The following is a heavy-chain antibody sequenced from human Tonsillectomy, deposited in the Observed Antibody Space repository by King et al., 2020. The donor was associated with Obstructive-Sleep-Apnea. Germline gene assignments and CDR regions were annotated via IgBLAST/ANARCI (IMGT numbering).Heavy chain of an antibody. CDR1: GYTFTDYY. Sequence: QLVQSGAEVKKPGASVKVSCKASGYTFTDYYIHWVRQAPGQGLEWMGWINPNSGGTNSAQKFQGRVTMTRATYISTAYMELSRLRSDDTAVYYCARGGRVRSSDWINWFDPWGQGTLVTVSS. V-gene: IGHV1-2*02. D-gene: IGHD6-19*01. J-gene: IGHJ5*02. CDR2: INPNSGGT. CDR3: ARGGRVRSSDWINWFDP.